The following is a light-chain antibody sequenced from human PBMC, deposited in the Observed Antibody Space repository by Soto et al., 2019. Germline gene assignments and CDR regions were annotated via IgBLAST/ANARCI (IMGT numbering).Light chain of an antibody. J-gene: IGLJ2*01. CDR1: STDVGGFNY. CDR2: DVT. CDR3: SSYSSSTTHVV. Sequence: QSALTQPAFVSGSPGRSVTISCTGTSTDVGGFNYVSWYQHLPVSAPKLIIYDVTNRPSVISYRFSSSKSGRTASLTISGLQAEDEADYYCSSYSSSTTHVVFGGGTKLTVL. V-gene: IGLV2-14*03.